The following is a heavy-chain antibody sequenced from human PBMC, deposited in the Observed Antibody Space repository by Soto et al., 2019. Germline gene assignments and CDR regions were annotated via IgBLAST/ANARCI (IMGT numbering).Heavy chain of an antibody. V-gene: IGHV3-7*05. Sequence: AGGSLRLSCAASGFTFSSYWMSWVRQAPGKGLEWVANIKQDGSEKYYVDSVKGRFTISRDNAKNSLYLQMNSLRAEDTAVYYCAREGDYYGSGSYDYWGQGTLVTVSS. D-gene: IGHD3-10*01. J-gene: IGHJ4*02. CDR2: IKQDGSEK. CDR3: AREGDYYGSGSYDY. CDR1: GFTFSSYW.